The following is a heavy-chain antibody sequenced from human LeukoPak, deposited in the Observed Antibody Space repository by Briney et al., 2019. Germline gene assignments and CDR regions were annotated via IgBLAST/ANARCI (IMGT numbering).Heavy chain of an antibody. Sequence: ASVKVSCKASGHTFTNYGFTWVRQAPGQGLEWMGWISAYNGNTNYAQKFQGRVTMTTDTSTSTAYMELRSLRSDDTAVYYCARDLAGDYGDYWGQGTLVTVSS. CDR1: GHTFTNYG. CDR2: ISAYNGNT. J-gene: IGHJ4*02. V-gene: IGHV1-18*01. CDR3: ARDLAGDYGDY. D-gene: IGHD3-10*01.